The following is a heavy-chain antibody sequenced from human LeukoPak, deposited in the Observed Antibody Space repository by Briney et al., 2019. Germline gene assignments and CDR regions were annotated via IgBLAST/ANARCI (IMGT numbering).Heavy chain of an antibody. J-gene: IGHJ4*02. Sequence: PRGSLRLSCAASGFTFSDYYMSWIRQAPGEGLEGVSYISSSGSTIYYADSVKGRFTVSRDNAKNSLYLQMNSLRAEDPAVYYCARDRYYDSSGYIGYWGQGTLVTVSS. CDR2: ISSSGSTI. CDR3: ARDRYYDSSGYIGY. D-gene: IGHD3-22*01. CDR1: GFTFSDYY. V-gene: IGHV3-11*04.